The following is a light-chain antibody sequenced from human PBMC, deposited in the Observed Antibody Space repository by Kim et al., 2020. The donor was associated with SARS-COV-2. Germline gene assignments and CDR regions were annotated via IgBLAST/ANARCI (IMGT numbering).Light chain of an antibody. CDR3: QAWDSSTAV. V-gene: IGLV3-1*01. Sequence: VTPGQTASITCSGEKLGDKYACWYQQKPGQSPVLVIYQDTKRPSGIPERFSGSNSGNTATLTISGTQAMDEADYYCQAWDSSTAVFGGGTQLTVL. J-gene: IGLJ3*02. CDR2: QDT. CDR1: KLGDKY.